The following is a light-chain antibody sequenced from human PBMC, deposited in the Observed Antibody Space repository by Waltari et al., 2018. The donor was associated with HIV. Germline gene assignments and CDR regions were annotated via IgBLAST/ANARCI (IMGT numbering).Light chain of an antibody. J-gene: IGKJ1*01. CDR3: QQSYSTHWT. V-gene: IGKV1-39*01. CDR1: QSISSY. Sequence: DIKMTQSPSSLSASVGDRVTITCRASQSISSYLNWYQQKPGKAPKFLIYAASSLQSGVPSRFSGSGSGTDFTLTISSLQPEDFATYYCQQSYSTHWTFGQGTKVEIK. CDR2: AAS.